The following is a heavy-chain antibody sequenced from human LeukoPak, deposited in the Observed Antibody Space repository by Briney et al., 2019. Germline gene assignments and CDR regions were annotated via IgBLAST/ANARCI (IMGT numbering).Heavy chain of an antibody. Sequence: PGGSLRLSCAASGFTFDDYGMSWVRQAPGKGLEWVSSISSSSSYIYYADSVKGRFTISRDNAKNSLYLQMNSLRAEDTAVYYCARGGVYSSGWYVDYWGQGTLVTVSS. CDR3: ARGGVYSSGWYVDY. CDR1: GFTFDDYG. J-gene: IGHJ4*02. D-gene: IGHD6-19*01. V-gene: IGHV3-21*01. CDR2: ISSSSSYI.